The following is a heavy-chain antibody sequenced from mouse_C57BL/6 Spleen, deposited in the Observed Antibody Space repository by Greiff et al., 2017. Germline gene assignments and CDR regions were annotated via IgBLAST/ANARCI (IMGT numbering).Heavy chain of an antibody. CDR2: IYPGSGST. J-gene: IGHJ3*01. V-gene: IGHV1-55*01. CDR3: ARDGDYDGDWFAY. CDR1: GYTFTSYW. Sequence: QVQLKQPGAELVKPGASVQMSCQASGYTFTSYWITWVKQRPGQGLEWIGDIYPGSGSTNYNEKFKSKVTLTVDTSSSTAYMQLSSLTSEDSAVYYCARDGDYDGDWFAYRGQETLVTVSA. D-gene: IGHD2-4*01.